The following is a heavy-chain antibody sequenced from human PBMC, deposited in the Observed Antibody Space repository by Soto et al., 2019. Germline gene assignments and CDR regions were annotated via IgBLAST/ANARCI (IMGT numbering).Heavy chain of an antibody. D-gene: IGHD2-21*02. J-gene: IGHJ6*02. Sequence: GASVKVSCKASGYTFTGYYMHWVRQAPGQRLEWMGWINPNSGGTNYAQKIQGWVTMTRDTSISTAYMETSRLRSDDTDRYFSAGGSAYWGGDCYSGELNVGGQGTRVTV. V-gene: IGHV1-2*04. CDR2: INPNSGGT. CDR1: GYTFTGYY. CDR3: AGGSAYWGGDCYSGELNV.